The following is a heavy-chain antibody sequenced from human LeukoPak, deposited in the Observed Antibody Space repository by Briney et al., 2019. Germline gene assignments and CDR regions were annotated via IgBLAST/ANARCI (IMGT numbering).Heavy chain of an antibody. CDR2: INHSGST. CDR3: ARGWRGDWFDP. J-gene: IGHJ5*02. V-gene: IGHV4-34*01. CDR1: GGSFSGYY. Sequence: PSETLSLTCAVYGGSFSGYYWSWIRQPPGKGLEWIGEINHSGSTNYNPSLKSRVTILVDTSKNQFSLKLSSVTAADTAVYYCARGWRGDWFDPWGQGTLVTVSS.